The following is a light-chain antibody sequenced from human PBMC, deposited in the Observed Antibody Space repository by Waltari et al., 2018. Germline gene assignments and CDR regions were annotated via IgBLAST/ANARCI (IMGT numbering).Light chain of an antibody. Sequence: DIEMTQSPSSLSASVGHTVRITCRASRSVTTYFNRSHQKPGKAPNLLIYGASSLVSGVPSTFSGSGSGTDFTLTINTLQPEDFATYYCQQSYSPPLTFGGGTKVEV. CDR1: RSVTTY. J-gene: IGKJ4*01. V-gene: IGKV1-39*01. CDR3: QQSYSPPLT. CDR2: GAS.